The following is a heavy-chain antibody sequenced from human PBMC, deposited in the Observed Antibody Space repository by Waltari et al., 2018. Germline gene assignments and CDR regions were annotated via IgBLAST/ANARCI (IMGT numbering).Heavy chain of an antibody. D-gene: IGHD2-15*01. CDR2: ISSSSSSYI. CDR1: GFTFSSYS. Sequence: EVQLVESGGGLVKPGGSLRLSCAASGFTFSSYSMNWVRQAPGKGLEWVSSISSSSSSYIYYADSVKGRFTISRDNAKNSLYLQMNSLRAEDTAVYYCARDPGGLTSGYWGQGTLVTVSS. CDR3: ARDPGGLTSGY. J-gene: IGHJ4*02. V-gene: IGHV3-21*01.